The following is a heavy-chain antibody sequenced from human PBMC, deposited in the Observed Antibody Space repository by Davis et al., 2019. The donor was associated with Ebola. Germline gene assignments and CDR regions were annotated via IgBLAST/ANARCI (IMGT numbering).Heavy chain of an antibody. D-gene: IGHD4-17*01. CDR1: GYTFTGYY. Sequence: AASVKVSCKASGYTFTGYYMHWVRQAPGQGLEWMGRINPNSGGTNYAQRFQGRVTMTRDTSISTAYMELSRLTSDDTAVYYCASGTTVTTRFDNWGQGTLVTVSS. CDR2: INPNSGGT. J-gene: IGHJ4*02. V-gene: IGHV1-2*06. CDR3: ASGTTVTTRFDN.